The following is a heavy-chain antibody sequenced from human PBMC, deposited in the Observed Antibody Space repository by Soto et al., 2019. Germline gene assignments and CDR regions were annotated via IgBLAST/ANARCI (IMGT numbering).Heavy chain of an antibody. CDR2: IIPILGIA. CDR3: ARYCSSNSYINHRMDV. V-gene: IGHV1-69*02. D-gene: IGHD2-2*01. Sequence: QVQLVQSGAEVKKPGSSVKVSCKASAGTFSRYTISWVRQAPGHGLEWLGRIIPILGIANYAQKFQGRVTITADKSTSAADMELSSRRSKDRAVYYCARYCSSNSYINHRMDVWGQGTTVTVSS. CDR1: AGTFSRYT. J-gene: IGHJ6*02.